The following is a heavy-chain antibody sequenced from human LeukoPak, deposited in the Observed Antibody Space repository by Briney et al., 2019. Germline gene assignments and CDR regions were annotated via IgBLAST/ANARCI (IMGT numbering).Heavy chain of an antibody. CDR1: GGSISSYY. CDR3: ARGEGYSSSWYVAHY. Sequence: SETLSLTCSASGGSISSYYWSWIRQPPGKGLEWIGYIYYSGSTNYNPSLKSRVTISVDTSKNQFSLKLSSVTAADTAVYYCARGEGYSSSWYVAHYWGQGTLVTASS. J-gene: IGHJ4*02. D-gene: IGHD6-13*01. CDR2: IYYSGST. V-gene: IGHV4-59*01.